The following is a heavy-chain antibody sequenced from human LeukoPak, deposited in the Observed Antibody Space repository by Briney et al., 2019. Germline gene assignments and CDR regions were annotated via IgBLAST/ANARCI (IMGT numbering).Heavy chain of an antibody. Sequence: SVKVSCKASGFTFTSSAVQWVRQARGQRLEWIGWIVVGSGNTSYAQKFQERVTITRDMSTSTAYMELSSLRSEDTAVYYCAASPDYYDSSGYSYYFDYWGQGTLVTVSS. CDR3: AASPDYYDSSGYSYYFDY. CDR2: IVVGSGNT. J-gene: IGHJ4*02. D-gene: IGHD3-22*01. V-gene: IGHV1-58*01. CDR1: GFTFTSSA.